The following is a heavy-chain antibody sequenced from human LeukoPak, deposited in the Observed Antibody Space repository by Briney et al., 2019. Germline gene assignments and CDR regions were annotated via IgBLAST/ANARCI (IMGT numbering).Heavy chain of an antibody. J-gene: IGHJ4*02. Sequence: PSETLSLTCTVSGGSISSRSYYWGWIRQPPGKGLEWIGSIYYSGSTYYNPSLKSRVTISVDTSKNQFSLKLSSVTAADTAVYYCARHDVSESSHDYWGQGTLVTVSS. CDR2: IYYSGST. CDR1: GGSISSRSYY. V-gene: IGHV4-39*01. D-gene: IGHD2/OR15-2a*01. CDR3: ARHDVSESSHDY.